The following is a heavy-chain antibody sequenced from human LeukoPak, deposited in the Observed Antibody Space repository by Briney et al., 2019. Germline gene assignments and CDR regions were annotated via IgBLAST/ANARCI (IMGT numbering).Heavy chain of an antibody. Sequence: ASVKVSCKASGYTLTSYGISWVRQAPGQGLEWMGWISAYNGNTNYAQKLQGRVTMTTDTSTSTAYMELRSLRSDDTAVYYCARGPLHFGVVINFDYWGQGTLVTVSS. CDR2: ISAYNGNT. V-gene: IGHV1-18*01. D-gene: IGHD3-3*01. CDR1: GYTLTSYG. J-gene: IGHJ4*02. CDR3: ARGPLHFGVVINFDY.